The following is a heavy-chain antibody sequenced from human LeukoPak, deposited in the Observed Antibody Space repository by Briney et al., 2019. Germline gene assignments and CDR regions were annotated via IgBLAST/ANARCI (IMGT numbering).Heavy chain of an antibody. J-gene: IGHJ4*02. Sequence: ASVKVSCKASGYILTEYYIHWVRQAPGQGLEWMGFIIPDSGGTTYQQNFQGRVTMTRDTSISTFYMELSSLRPDDTAVYYCSTEDKYCTGANCGVFWGQGTLVTVSS. V-gene: IGHV1-2*02. CDR1: GYILTEYY. D-gene: IGHD2-8*02. CDR2: IIPDSGGT. CDR3: STEDKYCTGANCGVF.